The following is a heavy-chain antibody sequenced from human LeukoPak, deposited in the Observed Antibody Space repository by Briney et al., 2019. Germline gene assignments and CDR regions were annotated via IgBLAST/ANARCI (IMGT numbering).Heavy chain of an antibody. CDR2: IYSGGTT. CDR1: GGSFSGYY. J-gene: IGHJ4*02. Sequence: ETLSLTCAVSGGSFSGYYWSWVRQAPGKGLEWVSVIYSGGTTYYADSVKGRFTISRDNSKNTLYLQMNSLRAEDTAVYYCTGGIAAAGDYWGQGTLVTVSS. D-gene: IGHD6-13*01. V-gene: IGHV3-53*01. CDR3: TGGIAAAGDY.